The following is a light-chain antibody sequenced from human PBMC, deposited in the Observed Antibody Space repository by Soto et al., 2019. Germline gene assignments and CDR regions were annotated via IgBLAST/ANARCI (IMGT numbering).Light chain of an antibody. CDR3: QHYNSYSEA. J-gene: IGKJ1*01. CDR1: QTISSW. Sequence: DIQMTQSPATLSASLGYRFTITCRASQTISSWLAWYQQKPGKAPKLLIYKASTLKSGVPSRFSGSGSGTEFTLTISSLQPDDFATYYCQHYNSYSEAFGQGTMGDIK. CDR2: KAS. V-gene: IGKV1-5*03.